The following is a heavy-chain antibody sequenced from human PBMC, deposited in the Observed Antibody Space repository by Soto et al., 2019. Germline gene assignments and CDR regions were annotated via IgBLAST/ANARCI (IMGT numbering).Heavy chain of an antibody. CDR1: GYSFTSYW. J-gene: IGHJ4*02. Sequence: PGESLKISCKGSGYSFTSYWIGWVRQMPGKGLEWVGIIYPGDSDTRYSPSFQGQVTISVDKSIGTAYLQWSSLKASDTAMYYCARRRNHYDSSGYYYFLDYWGQGTLVTVSS. V-gene: IGHV5-51*01. D-gene: IGHD3-22*01. CDR3: ARRRNHYDSSGYYYFLDY. CDR2: IYPGDSDT.